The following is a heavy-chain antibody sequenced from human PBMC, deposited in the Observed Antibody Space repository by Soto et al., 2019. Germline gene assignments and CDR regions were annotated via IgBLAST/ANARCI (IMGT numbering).Heavy chain of an antibody. CDR1: GFTFNTFA. J-gene: IGHJ2*01. Sequence: EVQLLESGGDVVQPGGSLRLSCAGSGFTFNTFAMAWVRQGPGKGLEWVSGISGSGDGTYYAESVKGRFTISRDNSKNTAYLQMSSLSVEDTAVYYCAKSKSVTMVRGVNWYFDLWGRGTLVSVSS. D-gene: IGHD3-10*01. V-gene: IGHV3-23*01. CDR2: ISGSGDGT. CDR3: AKSKSVTMVRGVNWYFDL.